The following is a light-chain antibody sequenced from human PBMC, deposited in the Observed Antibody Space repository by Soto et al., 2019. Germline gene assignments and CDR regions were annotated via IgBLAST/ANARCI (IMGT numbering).Light chain of an antibody. V-gene: IGKV3-20*01. Sequence: EIVLPQSPGTLSLSSGERATLSCRASQSVRSNYLAWYQQNPGQAPRLLIYGASSRATGIPDRFGGSGSGTDCTLTISRLEPEDFAVYYCQEYASSPLTFGGGTKVEIK. CDR3: QEYASSPLT. CDR1: QSVRSNY. J-gene: IGKJ4*01. CDR2: GAS.